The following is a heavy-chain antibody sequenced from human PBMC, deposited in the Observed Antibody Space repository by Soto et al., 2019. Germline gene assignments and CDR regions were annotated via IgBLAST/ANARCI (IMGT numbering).Heavy chain of an antibody. V-gene: IGHV1-69*13. D-gene: IGHD4-17*01. J-gene: IGHJ4*02. CDR3: ARDILMEAKSDYGGSLLDY. CDR1: GGTFSSYA. CDR2: IIPIFGTA. Sequence: GASVKVSCKASGGTFSSYAISWVRQAPGQGLEWMGGIIPIFGTANYAQKFQGRVTITADESTSTAYMELSSLRSEDTAVYYCARDILMEAKSDYGGSLLDYWGQGTLVTVS.